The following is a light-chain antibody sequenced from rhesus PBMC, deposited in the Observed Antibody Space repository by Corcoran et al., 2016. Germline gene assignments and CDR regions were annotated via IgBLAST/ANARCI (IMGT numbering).Light chain of an antibody. CDR1: QGIRRE. Sequence: DIQMTQSPSSLSASVGDRVTVTCRASQGIRRELSWYQQKPGKAPTLLIYDASSLQTGVSSRFSGSGSGTDYTLTISSLQPGDVATYYCLQIYTTPFTFGGGTKVEI. J-gene: IGKJ4*01. V-gene: IGKV1-94*01. CDR3: LQIYTTPFT. CDR2: DAS.